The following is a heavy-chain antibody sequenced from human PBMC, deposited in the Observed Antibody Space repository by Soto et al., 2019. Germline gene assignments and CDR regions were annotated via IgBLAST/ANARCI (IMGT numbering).Heavy chain of an antibody. CDR2: ISSSSSYI. Sequence: EVQLVESGGGLVKPGGSLRLSYAASGFTFSSYSMNWVRQAPGKGLEWVSSISSSSSYIYYADSVKGRFTISRDNAKNSLYLQMNSLRAEDTAVYYCARGVRFLEWLLQYGDAFDIWGQGTMVTVSS. J-gene: IGHJ3*02. D-gene: IGHD3-3*01. V-gene: IGHV3-21*01. CDR3: ARGVRFLEWLLQYGDAFDI. CDR1: GFTFSSYS.